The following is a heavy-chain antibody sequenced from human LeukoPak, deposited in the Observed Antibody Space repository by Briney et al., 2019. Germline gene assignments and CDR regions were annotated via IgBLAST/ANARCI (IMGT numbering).Heavy chain of an antibody. D-gene: IGHD2-2*01. V-gene: IGHV3-7*01. CDR2: IKQDGSEK. Sequence: PGGSLRLSCAPSGFTFNSYWMTWVRQAPGTGLEWVANIKQDGSEKYHVDSVKGRFTISRDNAKNSLYLQMNSLRAEDTAVYYCARKRASHWVDSWGQGTLVTVSS. J-gene: IGHJ5*01. CDR3: ARKRASHWVDS. CDR1: GFTFNSYW.